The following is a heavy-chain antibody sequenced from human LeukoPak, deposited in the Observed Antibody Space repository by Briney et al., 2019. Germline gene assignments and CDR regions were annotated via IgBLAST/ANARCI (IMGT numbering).Heavy chain of an antibody. J-gene: IGHJ4*02. Sequence: HPGGSLRLSCAASGFTFSSYAMHWVRQAPGKGLEWVAVISYDGSNKYYADSVKGRFTISRDNAKNTLYLQMNSLRAEDTAVYYCARGDHWLVFDCWGQGTLVTVSS. V-gene: IGHV3-30*14. CDR2: ISYDGSNK. CDR3: ARGDHWLVFDC. D-gene: IGHD6-19*01. CDR1: GFTFSSYA.